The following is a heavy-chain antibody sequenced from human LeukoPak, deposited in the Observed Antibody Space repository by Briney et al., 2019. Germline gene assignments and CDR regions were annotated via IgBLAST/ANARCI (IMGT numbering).Heavy chain of an antibody. D-gene: IGHD3-3*01. CDR3: ARDRSATEFDY. Sequence: GGSLRLSCAASGFTFSGSVMHWVRQAPGKGLEWVSYISSSGSTIYYADSVKGRFTISRDNAKNSLYLQMNSLRAEDTAVYYCARDRSATEFDYWGQGTLVTVSS. J-gene: IGHJ4*02. CDR2: ISSSGSTI. V-gene: IGHV3-48*03. CDR1: GFTFSGSV.